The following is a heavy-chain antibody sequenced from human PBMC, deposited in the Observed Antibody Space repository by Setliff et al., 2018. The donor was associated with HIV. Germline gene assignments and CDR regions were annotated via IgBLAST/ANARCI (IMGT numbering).Heavy chain of an antibody. CDR3: ARHGRYCSAYGCVYGFDI. J-gene: IGHJ3*02. D-gene: IGHD2-15*01. V-gene: IGHV4-61*02. CDR1: DGSISTGSYY. CDR2: IYTSGST. Sequence: PSETLSLTCTVADGSISTGSYYWSWVRQPAGRGLGWIGRIYTSGSTNYNPSLKSRVTMSVDTSKNQFSLKLSSVTAADTAVYYCARHGRYCSAYGCVYGFDIWGQGTTVTVSS.